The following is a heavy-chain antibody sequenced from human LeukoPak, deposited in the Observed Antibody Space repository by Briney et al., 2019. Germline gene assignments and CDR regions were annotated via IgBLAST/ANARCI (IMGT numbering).Heavy chain of an antibody. CDR2: ISGSGSSGGST. J-gene: IGHJ3*02. CDR1: GITFSSYG. Sequence: GGTLRLSCAASGITFSSYGMSWVRQAPGKGLEWVSAISGSGSSGGSTYYADSVKGRFTISRDNSKNTLYLQMNSLRAEDTAVYYCARTDRTGALGRFRMRSDAFDIWGQGTMVTVSS. D-gene: IGHD3-3*01. V-gene: IGHV3-23*01. CDR3: ARTDRTGALGRFRMRSDAFDI.